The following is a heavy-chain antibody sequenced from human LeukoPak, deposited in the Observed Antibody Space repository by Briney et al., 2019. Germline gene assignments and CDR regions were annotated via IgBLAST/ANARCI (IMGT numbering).Heavy chain of an antibody. D-gene: IGHD4-23*01. V-gene: IGHV3-23*01. CDR1: GFTFSSYA. CDR3: AKGRGTGPRWYYYGMDV. J-gene: IGHJ6*02. CDR2: ISGSGGST. Sequence: GGSLRLSCAASGFTFSSYAMSWVRQAPGKGLEWVSGISGSGGSTYYADSVKGRFTISRDNSKNTLYLQMNSLRAEDTAVYYCAKGRGTGPRWYYYGMDVWGQGTTVTVSS.